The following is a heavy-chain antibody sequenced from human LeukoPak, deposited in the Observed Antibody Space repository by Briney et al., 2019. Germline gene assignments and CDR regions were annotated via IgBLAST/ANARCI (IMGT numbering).Heavy chain of an antibody. J-gene: IGHJ3*02. CDR2: IWYDGSNE. CDR3: VRDLDRYDFWSGYWPDAFDT. CDR1: GFTLSSYG. V-gene: IGHV3-33*01. D-gene: IGHD3-3*01. Sequence: GRSLRLSCAASGFTLSSYGMHWVRQAPGKGLEWVAVIWYDGSNEYYANSVRGRYIISRDNSKNTLFLQMNSLRVEDSAVYYCVRDLDRYDFWSGYWPDAFDTWGQGSMVTVSS.